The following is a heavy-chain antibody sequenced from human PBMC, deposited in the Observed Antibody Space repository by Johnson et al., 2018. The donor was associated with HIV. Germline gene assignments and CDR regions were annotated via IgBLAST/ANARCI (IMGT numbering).Heavy chain of an antibody. Sequence: QVQLVESGGGVVQPGRSLRLSCAASGFTFSSYGMHWVRQAPGKGLEWVAVISHDVNNKFSADSVKGRFTLSRDNSKNTLYLQMNSLRAEDTAVYFCAKVHIAARWSDAFDIWGQGTMVTVSS. D-gene: IGHD6-6*01. CDR1: GFTFSSYG. CDR2: ISHDVNNK. CDR3: AKVHIAARWSDAFDI. J-gene: IGHJ3*02. V-gene: IGHV3-30*18.